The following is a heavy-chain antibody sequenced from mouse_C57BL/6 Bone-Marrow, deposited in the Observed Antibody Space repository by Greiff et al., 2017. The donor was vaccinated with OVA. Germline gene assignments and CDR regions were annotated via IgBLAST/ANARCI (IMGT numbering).Heavy chain of an antibody. J-gene: IGHJ1*03. CDR3: ARFRWYFDV. Sequence: EVQLQQSGPVLVKPGASVKMSCKASGYTFTDYYMNCVKQSHGKSLEWIGVINPYNGGTSYNQKFKGKATLTVDKSSSIAYMELNSLTSEDSAVYYCARFRWYFDVWGTGTTVTVSS. V-gene: IGHV1-19*01. CDR1: GYTFTDYY. CDR2: INPYNGGT.